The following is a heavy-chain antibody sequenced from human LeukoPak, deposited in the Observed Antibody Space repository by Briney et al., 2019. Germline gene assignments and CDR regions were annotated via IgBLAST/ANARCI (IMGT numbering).Heavy chain of an antibody. D-gene: IGHD4-11*01. J-gene: IGHJ5*02. Sequence: GGSLRLSCEASGFVFSGYGMHWVRQTPGKGLEWVAVVWHDGSNKYYRDSVKGRFTISRDNSKNTLYLQMNSLRAEDTAVYYCARGGLQYPNWFDPWGQGTLVTVSS. CDR1: GFVFSGYG. CDR3: ARGGLQYPNWFDP. CDR2: VWHDGSNK. V-gene: IGHV3-33*01.